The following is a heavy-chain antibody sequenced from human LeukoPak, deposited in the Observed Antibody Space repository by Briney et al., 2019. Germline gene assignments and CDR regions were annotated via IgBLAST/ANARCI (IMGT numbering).Heavy chain of an antibody. CDR3: ARLNYDSSGYYRDY. D-gene: IGHD3-22*01. J-gene: IGHJ4*02. Sequence: GASVKVSCEASGGTFSSYAISWVRQAPGQGLEWMGRIIPIFGTANYAQKFQGRVTITTDESTSTAYMELSSLRSEDTAVYYCARLNYDSSGYYRDYWGQGTLVTVSS. V-gene: IGHV1-69*05. CDR2: IIPIFGTA. CDR1: GGTFSSYA.